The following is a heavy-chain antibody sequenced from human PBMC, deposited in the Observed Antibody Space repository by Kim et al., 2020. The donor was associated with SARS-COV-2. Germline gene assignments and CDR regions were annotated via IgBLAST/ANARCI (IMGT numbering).Heavy chain of an antibody. J-gene: IGHJ6*02. V-gene: IGHV3-23*01. Sequence: GGSLRLSCAASGFTFSSYVMSWVRQAPGKGLEWVSTISGSGGSIYYADSVKGRFTISRDNSKNTLYLQMNSLRAEDTAVYYCAKDISRSVYYYYYYGMDVWGQGTTVTVSS. CDR1: GFTFSSYV. CDR2: ISGSGGSI. CDR3: AKDISRSVYYYYYYGMDV. D-gene: IGHD3-16*01.